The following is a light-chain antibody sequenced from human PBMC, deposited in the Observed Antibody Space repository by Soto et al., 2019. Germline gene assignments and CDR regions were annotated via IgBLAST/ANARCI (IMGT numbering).Light chain of an antibody. V-gene: IGLV1-44*01. Sequence: QSVLTQPPSASGTPGQRVTISCSGSSSNIGSNTVNWYQQFPGTAPKLLIFTNNQRPSGVPDRFSGSKSGTSASLAISGLQSEVEADYYCAAWDDSLDGYVFGTGTKVTVL. CDR1: SSNIGSNT. CDR2: TNN. CDR3: AAWDDSLDGYV. J-gene: IGLJ1*01.